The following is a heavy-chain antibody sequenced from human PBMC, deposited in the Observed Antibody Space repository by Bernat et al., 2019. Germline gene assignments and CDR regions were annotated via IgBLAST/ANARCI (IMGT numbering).Heavy chain of an antibody. V-gene: IGHV3-33*01. CDR1: GFTFSSYG. D-gene: IGHD3-3*01. J-gene: IGHJ6*02. CDR3: ARVHYYDFWSGYYTIADYYYGMDV. CDR2: IWYDGSNK. Sequence: QVQLVESGGGVVQPGRSLRLSCAASGFTFSSYGMHWVRQAPGKGLERVAVIWYDGSNKYYADSVKGRFTISRDNSKNTLYLQMNSLRAEDTAVYYCARVHYYDFWSGYYTIADYYYGMDVWGQGTTVTVSS.